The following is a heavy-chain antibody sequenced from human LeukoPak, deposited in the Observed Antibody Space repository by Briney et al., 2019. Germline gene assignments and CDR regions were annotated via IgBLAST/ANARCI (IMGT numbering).Heavy chain of an antibody. J-gene: IGHJ6*02. Sequence: PSETLSFTCTVSGGSISSSSYYWGWIRQPPGKGLEWIGSIYYSGSTYYNPSLKSRVTISVDTSKNQFSLKLSSVTAADTAVYYCASPSIVVGRYYYGMDVWGQGTTVTVSS. CDR3: ASPSIVVGRYYYGMDV. D-gene: IGHD2-2*01. V-gene: IGHV4-39*01. CDR2: IYYSGST. CDR1: GGSISSSSYY.